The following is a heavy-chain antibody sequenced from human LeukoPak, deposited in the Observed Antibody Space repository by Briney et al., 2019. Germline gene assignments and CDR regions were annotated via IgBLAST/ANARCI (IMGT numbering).Heavy chain of an antibody. Sequence: ASVKVSCKVSGYTLTELSMHWVRQAPGKGLEWMGGFDPEDGETIYAQKFQGRVTMTEDTSTDTAYMELSSLRSEDTAMYYCATARKWELRSPLDYWGQGTLVTVSS. CDR2: FDPEDGET. D-gene: IGHD1-26*01. J-gene: IGHJ4*02. V-gene: IGHV1-24*01. CDR1: GYTLTELS. CDR3: ATARKWELRSPLDY.